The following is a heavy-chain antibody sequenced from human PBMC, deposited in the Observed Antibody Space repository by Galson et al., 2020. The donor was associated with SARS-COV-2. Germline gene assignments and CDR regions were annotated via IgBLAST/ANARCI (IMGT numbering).Heavy chain of an antibody. CDR1: GFTFSGQA. CDR2: ISYDGTTR. V-gene: IGHV3-30*01. J-gene: IGHJ4*02. CDR3: ARETDDYSSSWYDY. Sequence: GESLKISCAASGFTFSGQAMHWVRQAPGKGLEWVGIISYDGTTRYNGDSLKGRFTISRDNSKNTLFLQMNNLRPEDTATYYCARETDDYSSSWYDYWGQGTLVTVSS. D-gene: IGHD6-13*01.